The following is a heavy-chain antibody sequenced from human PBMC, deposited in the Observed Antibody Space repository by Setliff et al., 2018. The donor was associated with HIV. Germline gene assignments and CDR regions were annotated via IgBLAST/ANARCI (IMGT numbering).Heavy chain of an antibody. D-gene: IGHD2-2*01. CDR2: ISAYNGNT. V-gene: IGHV1-18*01. CDR1: GYTFTTYA. CDR3: AKGNSYAENAFDI. J-gene: IGHJ3*02. Sequence: ASVKVSCKASGYTFTTYAMHWVRQAPGQSLEWMGWISAYNGNTNYAQKLQGRVTMTTDTSTTTAYMELRSLRSDDTAVYYCAKGNSYAENAFDIWGQGTMVTVSS.